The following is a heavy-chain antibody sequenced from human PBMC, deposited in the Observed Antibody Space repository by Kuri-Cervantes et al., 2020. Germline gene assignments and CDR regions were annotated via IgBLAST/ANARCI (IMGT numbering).Heavy chain of an antibody. CDR2: ISGSGGST. D-gene: IGHD7-27*01. CDR3: ANRKSWGPFDS. V-gene: IGHV3-23*01. Sequence: GESLKISCAASGFIFSNYFMSWVRQAPGKGLEWVSAISGSGGSTYYADSVKGRFTISRDNAKNSLYLQMNSLRAEDTAVYYCANRKSWGPFDSWGQGTLVTVSS. J-gene: IGHJ5*01. CDR1: GFIFSNYF.